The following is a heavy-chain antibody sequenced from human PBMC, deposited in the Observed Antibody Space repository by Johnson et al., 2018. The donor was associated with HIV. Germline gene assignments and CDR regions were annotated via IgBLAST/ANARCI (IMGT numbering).Heavy chain of an antibody. V-gene: IGHV3-30*04. CDR3: AKDRQWGPRDAFDI. D-gene: IGHD6-19*01. J-gene: IGHJ3*02. CDR2: ISYDGSNK. CDR1: GFTFGSYA. Sequence: QVQLVESGGGLVKPGGSLRLSCAASGFTFGSYAMHWVRQAPGTGLEWVAVISYDGSNKYYADSVKGRFTISRDNSKNTLYLQMNSLRAEDTAVYYCAKDRQWGPRDAFDIWGQGTMVSVSS.